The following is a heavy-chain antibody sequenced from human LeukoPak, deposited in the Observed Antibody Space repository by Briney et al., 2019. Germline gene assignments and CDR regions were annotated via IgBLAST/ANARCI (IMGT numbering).Heavy chain of an antibody. CDR1: GFTFSSHA. V-gene: IGHV3-23*01. D-gene: IGHD4-23*01. Sequence: GGSLRLSCAASGFTFSSHAMGWVRQAPGKGLDWVSAISGSGGDTYSADSVKGRSTISRDNSKSTVYLQMNNLGAGDTALYYCARRSGGNSGPFEYWGQGTLVAVYS. J-gene: IGHJ4*02. CDR2: ISGSGGDT. CDR3: ARRSGGNSGPFEY.